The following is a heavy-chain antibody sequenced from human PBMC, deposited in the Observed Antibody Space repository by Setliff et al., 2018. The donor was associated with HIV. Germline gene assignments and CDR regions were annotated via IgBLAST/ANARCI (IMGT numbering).Heavy chain of an antibody. D-gene: IGHD6-19*01. V-gene: IGHV1-24*01. CDR1: GYTLTELS. CDR3: ATVSHTNVAAHDAFDI. CDR2: FDPEDGNT. J-gene: IGHJ3*02. Sequence: ASVKVSCKVSGYTLTELSRHWVRQAPGKGLEWMGGFDPEDGNTIYAQKFQGRVTMTADTSTYTAYMELSSLRSEDTAVYYCATVSHTNVAAHDAFDIWGQGTMVTVSS.